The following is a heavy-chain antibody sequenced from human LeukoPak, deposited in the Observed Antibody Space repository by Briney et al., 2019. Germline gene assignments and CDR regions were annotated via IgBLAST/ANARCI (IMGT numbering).Heavy chain of an antibody. Sequence: ASVKVSCKASGYTFTDYYMHWVRQVPGQGLEWMGWINPNTGYTDYAQKFQGRVTMTRDTSITTAYMKLSRLRSDDTAVYYCASDHDYGDHSWVYYFDHWGQGTLVTVSS. V-gene: IGHV1-2*02. CDR3: ASDHDYGDHSWVYYFDH. J-gene: IGHJ4*02. CDR1: GYTFTDYY. D-gene: IGHD4-17*01. CDR2: INPNTGYT.